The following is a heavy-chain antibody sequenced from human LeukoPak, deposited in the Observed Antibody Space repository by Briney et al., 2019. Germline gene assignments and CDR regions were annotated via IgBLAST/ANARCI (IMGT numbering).Heavy chain of an antibody. Sequence: PSETLSLTCTVSGGSISSGSYYWSWIRQPAGKGLEWIGRIYTSGSTNYNPSLKSRVTTSVDTSKNQFSLKLSSVTAADTAVYHCARVPGRITMVRGVIPGAIDYWGQGTLVTVSS. V-gene: IGHV4-61*02. CDR3: ARVPGRITMVRGVIPGAIDY. D-gene: IGHD3-10*01. CDR1: GGSISSGSYY. CDR2: IYTSGST. J-gene: IGHJ4*02.